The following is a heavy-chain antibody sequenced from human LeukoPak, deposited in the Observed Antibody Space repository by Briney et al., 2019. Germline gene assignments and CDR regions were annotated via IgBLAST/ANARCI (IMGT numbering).Heavy chain of an antibody. Sequence: SGGSLRLSCAASGFTFSSYAMHWVRQAPGKGLEWVAVISYDGSNKYYADSVKGRFTNSRDNSKNTLYLQMNSLRAEDTAVYYCARGGRYCSGGSCYSIDYWGQGTLVTVSS. V-gene: IGHV3-30-3*01. D-gene: IGHD2-15*01. CDR2: ISYDGSNK. J-gene: IGHJ4*02. CDR3: ARGGRYCSGGSCYSIDY. CDR1: GFTFSSYA.